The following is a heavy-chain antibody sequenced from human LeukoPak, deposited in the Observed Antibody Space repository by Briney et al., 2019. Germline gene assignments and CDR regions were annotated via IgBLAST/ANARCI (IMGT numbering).Heavy chain of an antibody. CDR1: GFSFSAYA. V-gene: IGHV3-23*01. J-gene: IGHJ3*02. Sequence: GFLRLSCTASGFSFSAYAMMWVRQAPGKGPEWVSAIRGSGVNTYYADSVKGRFTISRDNSKYTLFLQMNSLRAEDTAVYYCARDPNGDYIGAFDMWGPGTMVTVSS. D-gene: IGHD4-17*01. CDR3: ARDPNGDYIGAFDM. CDR2: IRGSGVNT.